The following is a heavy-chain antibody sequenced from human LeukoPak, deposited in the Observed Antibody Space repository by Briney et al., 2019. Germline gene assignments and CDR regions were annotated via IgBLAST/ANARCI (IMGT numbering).Heavy chain of an antibody. CDR2: IYYSGST. CDR3: ARESFGVVMY. D-gene: IGHD3-3*01. V-gene: IGHV4-59*01. Sequence: SETLSLTCTVSGGSISSYYWSWIRHPPGKGLEWIGYIYYSGSTNYNPSLKSRVTISVDTSKNQFSLKLSSVTAADTAVYYCARESFGVVMYWGQGTLVTVSS. J-gene: IGHJ4*02. CDR1: GGSISSYY.